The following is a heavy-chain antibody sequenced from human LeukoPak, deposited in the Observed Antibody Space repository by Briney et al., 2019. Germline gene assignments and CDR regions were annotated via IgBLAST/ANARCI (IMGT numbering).Heavy chain of an antibody. J-gene: IGHJ3*02. CDR3: ARDYYDDAFDI. D-gene: IGHD3-22*01. CDR1: GASISSSDYY. V-gene: IGHV4-39*07. Sequence: SETLSLTCTVSGASISSSDYYWGWIRQPPGKGLEWIGSIYYSGTTYYNPSLKSRVTISVDTSKNQFSLKLSSVTAADTAVYYCARDYYDDAFDIWGQGTMVTVSS. CDR2: IYYSGTT.